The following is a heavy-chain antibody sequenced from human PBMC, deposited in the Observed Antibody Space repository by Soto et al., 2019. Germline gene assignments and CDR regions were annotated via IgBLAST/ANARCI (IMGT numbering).Heavy chain of an antibody. Sequence: QVQLVQSGTEVKKPGSSVKVSCKASGDAFNTYTISWVRQAPGQGLEWMGRIIPLLGMADYAQKFQGRVTITADTSTRTAYMDLISLRSEDAAVYYCGRATSGSNQGFDYWGQGTLVTVSS. V-gene: IGHV1-69*02. CDR1: GDAFNTYT. D-gene: IGHD1-26*01. CDR3: GRATSGSNQGFDY. J-gene: IGHJ4*02. CDR2: IIPLLGMA.